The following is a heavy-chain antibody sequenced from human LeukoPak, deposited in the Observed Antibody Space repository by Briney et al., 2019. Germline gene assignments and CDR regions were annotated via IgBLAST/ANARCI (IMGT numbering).Heavy chain of an antibody. J-gene: IGHJ4*02. V-gene: IGHV3-23*01. D-gene: IGHD3-16*01. Sequence: PGGSLRLSCAASGFTFSSYGMSWVRQAPGKGLEWVSAISGSGGSTYYADSVKGRFTISRDNCKNTLYLQMNSLRAEDTAVYYCAKLAYALGVRGAIDYWGQGTQVTVSS. CDR1: GFTFSSYG. CDR2: ISGSGGST. CDR3: AKLAYALGVRGAIDY.